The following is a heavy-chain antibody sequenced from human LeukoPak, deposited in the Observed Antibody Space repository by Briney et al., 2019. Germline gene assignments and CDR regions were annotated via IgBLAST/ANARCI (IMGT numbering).Heavy chain of an antibody. V-gene: IGHV3-30*18. D-gene: IGHD6-19*01. J-gene: IGHJ2*01. CDR2: ISYDGSNK. Sequence: GGSLRLSCAASGFTFSSYGMHWVRQAPGQGLEWVAVISYDGSNKYYADSVKGRFTISRDNSKNTRYLQMNSLRAEDTAVYYCAKETDRMGSGWYTSFDLWGRGTLVTV. CDR1: GFTFSSYG. CDR3: AKETDRMGSGWYTSFDL.